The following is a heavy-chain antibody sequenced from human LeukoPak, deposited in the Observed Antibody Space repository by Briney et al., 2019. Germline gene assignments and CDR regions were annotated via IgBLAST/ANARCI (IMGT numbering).Heavy chain of an antibody. CDR2: IYYSGST. D-gene: IGHD3-3*01. J-gene: IGHJ4*02. CDR1: GGSTSSYY. V-gene: IGHV4-59*01. Sequence: SETLSLTCTVSGGSTSSYYWSWIRQPPGKGLEWIGYIYYSGSTNYNPSLKSRVTISVDTSKNQFSLKLSSVTAADTAVYYCARDLGWSFDYWGQGTLVTVSS. CDR3: ARDLGWSFDY.